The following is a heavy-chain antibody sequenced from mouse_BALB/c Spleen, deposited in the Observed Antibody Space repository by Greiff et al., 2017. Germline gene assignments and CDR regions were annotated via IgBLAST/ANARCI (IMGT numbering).Heavy chain of an antibody. CDR3: ARNYGRYY. CDR2: LYPGDGDT. D-gene: IGHD1-1*01. CDR1: GYTFTRYW. J-gene: IGHJ2*01. Sequence: SGAELARPGASVKLSCKASGYTFTRYWMQWVKQRPGQGLEWIGALYPGDGDTRYTQKFKGKATLTADKSSSTAYMQLSSLASEDSAVYYCARNYGRYYWGQGTTLTVSS. V-gene: IGHV1-87*01.